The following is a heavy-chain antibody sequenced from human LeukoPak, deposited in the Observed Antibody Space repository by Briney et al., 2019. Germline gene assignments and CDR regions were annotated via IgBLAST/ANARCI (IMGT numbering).Heavy chain of an antibody. CDR2: ISYHGSNT. J-gene: IGHJ4*02. D-gene: IGHD2/OR15-2a*01. CDR3: ARELPSRGYFDY. Sequence: GRSLRLSCAASEFTFSNYAMHWVRQAPGKGLEWVAVISYHGSNTYYADSVKGRFTISRDNSKNTLFLQMNSLRADDKAVYFCARELPSRGYFDYWGQGTLVTVSS. V-gene: IGHV3-30*04. CDR1: EFTFSNYA.